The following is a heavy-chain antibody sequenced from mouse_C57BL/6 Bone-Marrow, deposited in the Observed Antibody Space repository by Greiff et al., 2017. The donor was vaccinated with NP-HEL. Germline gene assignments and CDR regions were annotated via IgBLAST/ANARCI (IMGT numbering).Heavy chain of an antibody. D-gene: IGHD2-2*01. V-gene: IGHV1-15*01. CDR1: GYTFTDYE. CDR3: TRSGGYDGAY. CDR2: IDPETGGT. Sequence: VQGVESGAELVRPGASVTLSCKASGYTFTDYEMHWVKQTPVHGLEWIGAIDPETGGTAYNQKFKGKAILTADKSSSTAYMELRSLTSEDSAVYYCTRSGGYDGAYWGQGTLVTVSA. J-gene: IGHJ3*01.